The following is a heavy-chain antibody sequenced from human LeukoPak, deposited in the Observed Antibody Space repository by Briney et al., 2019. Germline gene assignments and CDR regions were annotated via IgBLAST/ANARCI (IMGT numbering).Heavy chain of an antibody. CDR2: ISDDGRHN. D-gene: IGHD3-3*01. Sequence: PGGSLRLSCAASGFTFSTYAMNWVRQAPGKGLEWVAVISDDGRHNYYADSVKGRFTISRDNAKNTLYLQMNSLRAEDTAVYYCARAEMSLRSLDVWGKGTTVTVSS. J-gene: IGHJ6*04. CDR3: ARAEMSLRSLDV. CDR1: GFTFSTYA. V-gene: IGHV3-30*04.